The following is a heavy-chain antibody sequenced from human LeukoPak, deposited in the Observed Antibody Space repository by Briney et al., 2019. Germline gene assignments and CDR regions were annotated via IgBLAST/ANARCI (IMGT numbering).Heavy chain of an antibody. V-gene: IGHV4-34*01. CDR2: INHSGST. Sequence: SETLFLTCAVYGGSFSGYYWSWIRQPPGKGLEWIGEINHSGSTNYNPSLKSRVTISVDTSKNQFSLKLSSVTAADTAVYYCARDLVVPASNYYYYGMDVWGQGTTVTVSS. D-gene: IGHD2-2*01. J-gene: IGHJ6*02. CDR3: ARDLVVPASNYYYYGMDV. CDR1: GGSFSGYY.